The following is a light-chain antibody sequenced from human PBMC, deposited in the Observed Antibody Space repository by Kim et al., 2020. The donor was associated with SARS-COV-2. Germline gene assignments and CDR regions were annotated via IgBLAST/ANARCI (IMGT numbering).Light chain of an antibody. V-gene: IGKV1-27*01. J-gene: IGKJ1*01. CDR2: AAS. CDR1: QDISNY. Sequence: ASVGDRVTMTCRASQDISNYLAWFQLKPGKAPKLLIYAASALQPGVPSRCSGSGSGTDFTLTVTSLQPEDVATYYCQKCDSAPWTFGQGTKVEIK. CDR3: QKCDSAPWT.